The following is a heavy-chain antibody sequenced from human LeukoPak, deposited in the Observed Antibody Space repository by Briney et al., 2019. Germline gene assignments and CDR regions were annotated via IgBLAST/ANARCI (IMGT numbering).Heavy chain of an antibody. Sequence: PSETLSLTCSVSGNSISNYYWAWIRQSPGMGLEWIGNIHDSGSTNYNPSLKSRVTISGDTSKKQFSLRLSSVTAADTAVYYCARHGPGKGYDSENYDFAFDIWGQGTLVTVSS. CDR2: IHDSGST. CDR1: GNSISNYY. CDR3: ARHGPGKGYDSENYDFAFDI. V-gene: IGHV4-59*08. J-gene: IGHJ3*02. D-gene: IGHD3/OR15-3a*01.